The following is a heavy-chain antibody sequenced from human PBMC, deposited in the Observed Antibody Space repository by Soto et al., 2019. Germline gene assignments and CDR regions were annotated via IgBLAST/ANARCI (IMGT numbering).Heavy chain of an antibody. J-gene: IGHJ4*02. CDR2: ISTSGAGT. CDR3: ATVHSYADPLH. CDR1: GFTFSTYA. Sequence: EVQLLESGGDLVQPGGSLRLSCAASGFTFSTYAMNWVRQAPGKGLEWVSGISTSGAGTYYADSVKGRFTISRDNSNNTLLLQRKSLRAEHSGLYYCATVHSYADPLHWGQGILVTVSS. V-gene: IGHV3-23*01. D-gene: IGHD4-17*01.